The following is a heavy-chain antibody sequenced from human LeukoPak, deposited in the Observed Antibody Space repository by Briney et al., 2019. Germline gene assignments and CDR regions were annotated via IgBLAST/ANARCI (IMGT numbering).Heavy chain of an antibody. CDR3: ARDQGYGEDYFDY. Sequence: SETLSLTCTVSGGSISSYYWSWIRQPPGKGLEWIGYIYYSGCTNYNPSLKSRVTISVDTSKNQFSLKLSSVTAADTAVYYCARDQGYGEDYFDYWGQGTLVTVSS. V-gene: IGHV4-59*01. CDR1: GGSISSYY. J-gene: IGHJ4*02. D-gene: IGHD4-17*01. CDR2: IYYSGCT.